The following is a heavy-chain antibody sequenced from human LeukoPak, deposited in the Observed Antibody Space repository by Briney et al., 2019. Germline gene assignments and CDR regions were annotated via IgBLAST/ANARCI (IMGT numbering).Heavy chain of an antibody. CDR1: GGSLSGYY. V-gene: IGHV4-34*01. J-gene: IGHJ4*02. CDR2: INHSGST. Sequence: SETLSLTCAVYGGSLSGYYWSWIRQPPGKGLEWIGEINHSGSTNYNPSLKSRVTISVDTSKNQFSLKLSSVTAADTAVYYCARLGDIVVVPAAIGYFDYWGQGTLVTVSS. D-gene: IGHD2-2*01. CDR3: ARLGDIVVVPAAIGYFDY.